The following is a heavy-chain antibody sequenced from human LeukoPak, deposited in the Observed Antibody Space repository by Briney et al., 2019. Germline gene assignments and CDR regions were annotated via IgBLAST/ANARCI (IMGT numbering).Heavy chain of an antibody. CDR1: GFTFSSYA. J-gene: IGHJ4*02. D-gene: IGHD3-16*01. Sequence: GGSLRLSCAASGFTFSSYALTWVRQAPGKGLEWVSSITDSGDRTYFADSVKGRFTISRDNSKNTLYLQMNSLRAEDTAVYYCAKGGRGTYDYWGQGSLVTVSS. V-gene: IGHV3-23*01. CDR3: AKGGRGTYDY. CDR2: ITDSGDRT.